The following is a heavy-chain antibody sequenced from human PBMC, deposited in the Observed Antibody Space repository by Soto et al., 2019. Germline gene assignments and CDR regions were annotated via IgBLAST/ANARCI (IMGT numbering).Heavy chain of an antibody. J-gene: IGHJ2*01. D-gene: IGHD2-21*02. CDR2: IRSKAYGGIT. CDR1: GFTLGDYA. CDR3: TRVGDSCGPLGWYVDL. V-gene: IGHV3-49*04. Sequence: GGSLRLSCTASGFTLGDYAMSWVRQAQGKGLEGVGFIRSKAYGGITEYGASVKGRFTISRNDSKSIAYLQMNSLKTEDTAVYYCTRVGDSCGPLGWYVDLWGRGTLVTAPQ.